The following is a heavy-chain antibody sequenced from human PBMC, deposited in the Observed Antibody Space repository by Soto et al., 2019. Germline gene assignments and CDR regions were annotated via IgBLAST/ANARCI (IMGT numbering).Heavy chain of an antibody. V-gene: IGHV1-24*01. CDR2: FDPEDGET. J-gene: IGHJ4*02. D-gene: IGHD1-20*01. CDR1: GYTLTEFS. Sequence: GASVKVSCKVSGYTLTEFSMHWVRQAPGKGLEWMGGFDPEDGETIYAQKFQGRVTMTRDTSISTAYMELSRLRSDDTAVYYCARDRSTTYNWNTPFDYWGQGTLVTVSS. CDR3: ARDRSTTYNWNTPFDY.